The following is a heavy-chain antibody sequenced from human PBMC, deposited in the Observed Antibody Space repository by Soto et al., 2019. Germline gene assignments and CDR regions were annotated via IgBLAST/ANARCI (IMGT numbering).Heavy chain of an antibody. D-gene: IGHD3-22*01. J-gene: IGHJ3*02. CDR3: ATADSSGDLVVAFDI. CDR2: IVVGSGNT. Sequence: QMQLVQSGPEVKKPGTSVKVSCKASGFTFTDTAVQWVRQARGQRLEWIGWIVVGSGNTNYAQKLHERVTITRDMSKSTAYMELSSLRSEDTAIYYCATADSSGDLVVAFDIWGQGTTVTVSS. CDR1: GFTFTDTA. V-gene: IGHV1-58*01.